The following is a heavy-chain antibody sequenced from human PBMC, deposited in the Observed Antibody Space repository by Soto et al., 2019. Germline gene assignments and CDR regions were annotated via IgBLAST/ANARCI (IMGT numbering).Heavy chain of an antibody. Sequence: QVQLVESGGGVVQPGRSLRLSCAASGFTFSSYGMHWVRQAPGKGLEWVAVISYDGSNKYYADSVKGRFTISRDNSKNTLYLQMNSLRAEDTAVYYCAKESRDYDFGSPQCDYWGQGTLVTVSS. CDR3: AKESRDYDFGSPQCDY. V-gene: IGHV3-30*18. CDR1: GFTFSSYG. D-gene: IGHD3-3*01. CDR2: ISYDGSNK. J-gene: IGHJ4*02.